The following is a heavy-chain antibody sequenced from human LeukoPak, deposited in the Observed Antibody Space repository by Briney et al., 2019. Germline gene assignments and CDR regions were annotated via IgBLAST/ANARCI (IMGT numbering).Heavy chain of an antibody. D-gene: IGHD6-13*01. CDR1: GFPLSRYA. CDR3: AKDPAAAINFPEYLQH. J-gene: IGHJ1*01. CDR2: ISYDGSKE. V-gene: IGHV3-30*18. Sequence: PGGSLRLSCTASGFPLSRYAMSWVRQAPGKGLEWVAVISYDGSKEYYADSVKGRFTTSRDNSQNTFDLQMYSLTPEDTAVYYCAKDPAAAINFPEYLQHWGQGALVTVSS.